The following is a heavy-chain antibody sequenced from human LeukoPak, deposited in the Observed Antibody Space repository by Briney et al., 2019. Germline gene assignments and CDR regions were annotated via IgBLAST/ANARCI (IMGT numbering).Heavy chain of an antibody. J-gene: IGHJ5*02. D-gene: IGHD2-15*01. CDR2: INPNSGGT. Sequence: GASVKVSCKASEYTFSNYYMHWVRQAPGQGLEWMGWINPNSGGTNYAQKFQGRVTMTRDTSISTAYMELSRLRSDDTAVYYCARGSFVVVVAAKAAGWFDPWGQGTLVTVSS. V-gene: IGHV1-2*02. CDR1: EYTFSNYY. CDR3: ARGSFVVVVAAKAAGWFDP.